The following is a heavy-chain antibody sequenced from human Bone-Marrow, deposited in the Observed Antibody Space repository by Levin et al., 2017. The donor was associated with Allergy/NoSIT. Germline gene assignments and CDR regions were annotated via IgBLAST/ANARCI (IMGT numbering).Heavy chain of an antibody. D-gene: IGHD6-19*01. J-gene: IGHJ6*02. V-gene: IGHV3-48*03. Sequence: SCAASGFTFSSYEMNWVRQAPGKGLEWVSYISSSGSTIYYADSVKGRFTISRDNAKNSLYLQMNSLRAEDTAVYYCARDRVGWLVRGGGMDVWGQGTTVTVSS. CDR3: ARDRVGWLVRGGGMDV. CDR1: GFTFSSYE. CDR2: ISSSGSTI.